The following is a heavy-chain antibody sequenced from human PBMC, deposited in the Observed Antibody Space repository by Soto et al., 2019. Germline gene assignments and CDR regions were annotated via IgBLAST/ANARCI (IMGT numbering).Heavy chain of an antibody. Sequence: GGSLRLSCAVSGFTFSIYGMSWVLQGPGKGLEWVSAIGGSTSTTAYASHADSVKGRFTISRDNSKDTLYLQMDSLRADDSALYYCVKKSLGGTTLDYWGQGTLVTVSS. CDR2: IGGSTSTT. J-gene: IGHJ4*02. CDR3: VKKSLGGTTLDY. V-gene: IGHV3-23*01. D-gene: IGHD1-7*01. CDR1: GFTFSIYG.